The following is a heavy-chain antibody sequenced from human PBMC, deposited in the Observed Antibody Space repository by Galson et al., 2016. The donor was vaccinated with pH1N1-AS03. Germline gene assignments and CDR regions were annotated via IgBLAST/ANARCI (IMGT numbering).Heavy chain of an antibody. CDR2: LIPIFHTP. CDR3: ASSPDYSDTSVYYGTAY. D-gene: IGHD3-22*01. Sequence: SVKVSCKASGGTFSSYAFTWVRQAPGQGLEWVGGLIPIFHTPNYAQKFQGSVTIIADKSTSTAYMELRSLTSEDTAVYYCASSPDYSDTSVYYGTAYWGQGTLVTVSS. J-gene: IGHJ4*02. CDR1: GGTFSSYA. V-gene: IGHV1-69*06.